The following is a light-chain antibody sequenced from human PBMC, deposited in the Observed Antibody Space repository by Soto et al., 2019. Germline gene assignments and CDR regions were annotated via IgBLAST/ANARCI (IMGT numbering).Light chain of an antibody. CDR3: ASSTSDSLYV. V-gene: IGLV2-14*01. Sequence: QSALTKAASVSGCPGQSITISCTGTSSDVGGNKYVSWYQQYPGKVPKLLINKVTNRPSGVSYRFSGSKSGNTASLTISALLAEDEADYFCASSTSDSLYVFGTGTKVTVL. J-gene: IGLJ1*01. CDR2: KVT. CDR1: SSDVGGNKY.